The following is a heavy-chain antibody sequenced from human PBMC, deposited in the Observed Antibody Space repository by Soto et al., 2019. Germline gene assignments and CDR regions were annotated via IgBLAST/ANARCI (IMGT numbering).Heavy chain of an antibody. V-gene: IGHV4-31*03. CDR3: AAPRAPVPHTRYFDP. D-gene: IGHD3-16*02. CDR1: WLHHHRWYY. J-gene: IGHJ5*02. CDR2: RYYSEST. Sequence: PSETLSLHLHCLWWLHHHRWYYWSWIRQLPGKGLEWIGHRYYSESTYYNPSLKSRVSISLDTSKNQFSLKLSFVTAADTAMYYCAAPRAPVPHTRYFDPWGQGTPVTVSS.